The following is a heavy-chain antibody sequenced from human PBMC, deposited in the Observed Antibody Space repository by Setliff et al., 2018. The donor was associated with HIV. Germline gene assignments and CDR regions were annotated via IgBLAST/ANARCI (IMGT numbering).Heavy chain of an antibody. CDR2: INHDRTT. Sequence: PSETLSLTCAVYGGSFSGYYWSWIRQPPGKGLEWIGEINHDRTTNYNPSLKIRVTMSVDTSKNQLSLKLRSVTAADTAVYYCARARITMTGGRLEPYAFDRWGQGTKVTVS. J-gene: IGHJ3*01. CDR3: ARARITMTGGRLEPYAFDR. V-gene: IGHV4-34*01. CDR1: GGSFSGYY. D-gene: IGHD3-22*01.